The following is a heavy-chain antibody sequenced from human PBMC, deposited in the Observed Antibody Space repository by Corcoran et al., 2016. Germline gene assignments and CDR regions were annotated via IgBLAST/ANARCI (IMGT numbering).Heavy chain of an antibody. D-gene: IGHD6-19*01. J-gene: IGHJ4*02. CDR2: INPSGGST. Sequence: QVQLVQSGAEVKKPGASVKVSCKASGYTFTSYYMHWVRQAPGQGLEWMGIINPSGGSTSYAQKFQGRVTMTRDTSTSTVYMELSSLRSEDTAVYYCAREGGQWLDTISFDYWGQGTLVTVSS. CDR3: AREGGQWLDTISFDY. CDR1: GYTFTSYY. V-gene: IGHV1-46*01.